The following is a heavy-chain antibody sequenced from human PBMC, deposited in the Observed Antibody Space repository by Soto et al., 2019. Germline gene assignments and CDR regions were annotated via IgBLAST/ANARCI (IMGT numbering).Heavy chain of an antibody. J-gene: IGHJ1*01. V-gene: IGHV3-23*01. CDR1: GFTFSSYA. D-gene: IGHD4-17*01. Sequence: GGSLRLSCAASGFTFSSYAMSWVRQAPGKGLEWVSAISGSGGSTYYADSVKGRFTISRDNSKNTLYLQMHSLRAEDTAVYYCAKKLPGYGDYFEYFQHWGQGTLVTVSS. CDR2: ISGSGGST. CDR3: AKKLPGYGDYFEYFQH.